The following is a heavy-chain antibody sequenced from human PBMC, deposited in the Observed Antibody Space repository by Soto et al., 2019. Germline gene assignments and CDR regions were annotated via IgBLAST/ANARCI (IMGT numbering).Heavy chain of an antibody. CDR3: AKALGELSPESYDY. J-gene: IGHJ4*02. Sequence: QVPLVESGGGVVQPGRSLRLSCAASGFTFSSYGMHWVRQAPGKGLEWVAIVSYDGSNKYYTDSVKGRFTISRDNSRNTLYLQMNSLRADDTAVYYCAKALGELSPESYDYWGQGTLVTVSS. V-gene: IGHV3-30*18. CDR1: GFTFSSYG. CDR2: VSYDGSNK. D-gene: IGHD3-16*02.